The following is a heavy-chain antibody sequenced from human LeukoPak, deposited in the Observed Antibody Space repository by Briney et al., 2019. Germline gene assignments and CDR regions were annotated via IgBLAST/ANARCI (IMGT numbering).Heavy chain of an antibody. J-gene: IGHJ6*03. CDR2: IYAGGST. CDR3: AKGAGYYYYYMDV. CDR1: GLIVSSNY. V-gene: IGHV3-53*01. Sequence: GGSLRLSCAASGLIVSSNYLSWVRQPPGKGLEWVSSIYAGGSTYYADSVKGRFIISRDNSKNTVYLPMNSLRVEDTAVYYCAKGAGYYYYYMDVWGKGTTVTVSS. D-gene: IGHD3-16*01.